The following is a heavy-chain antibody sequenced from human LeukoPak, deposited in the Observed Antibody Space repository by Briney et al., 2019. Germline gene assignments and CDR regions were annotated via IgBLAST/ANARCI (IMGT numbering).Heavy chain of an antibody. V-gene: IGHV3-23*01. CDR3: ARGASARQDF. D-gene: IGHD2-2*01. CDR1: GFTFSSYA. Sequence: GGSLRLSCAASGFTFSSYAMSWVRQAPGKGLEWVSAISGSGGSTFYAESVKGRFTISRDNSKNTLYLQMNRLRDEDTAVYYCARGASARQDFWGQGTLVTVSS. J-gene: IGHJ4*02. CDR2: ISGSGGST.